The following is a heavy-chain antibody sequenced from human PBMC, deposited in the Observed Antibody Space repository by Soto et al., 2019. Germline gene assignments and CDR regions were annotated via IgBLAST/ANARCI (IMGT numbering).Heavy chain of an antibody. CDR1: GYTFTSYG. Sequence: ASVKVSCKASGYTFTSYGISWVRQAPGQGLEWMGWISAYNGNTNYAQKLQGRVTMTTDTSTSTAYMELRSLRSDDTAVYYCARDRAGYYDSSGYYSPYYFDYWGQGTLVTVSS. CDR3: ARDRAGYYDSSGYYSPYYFDY. D-gene: IGHD3-22*01. CDR2: ISAYNGNT. J-gene: IGHJ4*02. V-gene: IGHV1-18*01.